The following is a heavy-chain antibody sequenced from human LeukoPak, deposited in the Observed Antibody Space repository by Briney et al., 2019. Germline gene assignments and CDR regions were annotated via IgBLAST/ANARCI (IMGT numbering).Heavy chain of an antibody. CDR3: AREPRGYIYGLGRIDY. CDR2: IYSGGST. D-gene: IGHD5-18*01. Sequence: GGSLRLSCAASGFTVSSNYMSWVRQAPGKGLEWVSVIYSGGSTYYADSVKGRFTISRDNSNNMVYLQMNSLRAEDTAIYYCAREPRGYIYGLGRIDYWGQGTLVTVSS. V-gene: IGHV3-66*02. J-gene: IGHJ4*02. CDR1: GFTVSSNY.